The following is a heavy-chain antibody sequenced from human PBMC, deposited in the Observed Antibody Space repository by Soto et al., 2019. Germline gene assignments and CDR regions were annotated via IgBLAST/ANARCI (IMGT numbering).Heavy chain of an antibody. V-gene: IGHV1-46*01. J-gene: IGHJ4*02. CDR3: ARDRSDYYDTGGYFFDS. CDR1: GYTFTSFY. D-gene: IGHD3-22*01. CDR2: INPSGGCT. Sequence: ASVKVSCKASGYTFTSFYMHWVRQAPGQGLEWMGMINPSGGCTNYAQKFQGRVTMTRDTSTSTVYMELSSLRSEDTAVYYCARDRSDYYDTGGYFFDSWGQGTLVTVSS.